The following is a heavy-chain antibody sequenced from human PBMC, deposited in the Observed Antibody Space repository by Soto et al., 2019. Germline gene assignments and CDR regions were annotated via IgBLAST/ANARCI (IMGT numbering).Heavy chain of an antibody. J-gene: IGHJ6*03. CDR1: GHNFTSYG. CDR3: ARGGGSSWYSLYYYYYMDV. Sequence: ATVKASCKGSGHNFTSYGISWVRQAPGQGLEWMGWINAYNGNTNYAQKLQGRVTMTTNTSISTAYMELSSLRSEDTAVYYCARGGGSSWYSLYYYYYMDVWGKGTTVTVSS. CDR2: INAYNGNT. V-gene: IGHV1-18*01. D-gene: IGHD6-13*01.